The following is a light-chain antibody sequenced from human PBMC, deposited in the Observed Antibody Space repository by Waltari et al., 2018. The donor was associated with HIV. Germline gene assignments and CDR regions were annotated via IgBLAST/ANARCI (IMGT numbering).Light chain of an antibody. J-gene: IGLJ3*02. CDR3: SSYTTSSTLGV. V-gene: IGLV2-14*01. CDR2: EVS. CDR1: SSDVGGSDF. Sequence: QSALTQPASVSGSPGQSITISCTGTSSDVGGSDFVSGYRQHPGKAPKLMIYEVSNRPSGVSNRFSGSKSGNTASLTISGLQTEDEATYYCSSYTTSSTLGVFGGGTKLTVL.